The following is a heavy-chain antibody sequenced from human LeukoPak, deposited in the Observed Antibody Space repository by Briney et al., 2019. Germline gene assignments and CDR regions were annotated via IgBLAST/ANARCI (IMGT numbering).Heavy chain of an antibody. CDR2: ITSGSSYI. CDR1: GFTFSSYN. J-gene: IGHJ6*03. CDR3: ARDPYSGSYGNFYYYFMDV. D-gene: IGHD1-26*01. V-gene: IGHV3-21*01. Sequence: GGSLRLSCAASGFTFSSYNMNWVRQAPGKGLEWVSSITSGSSYIYYADSVKGRFTISRDNAKNSLYLQMNSLRAEDTAVYYCARDPYSGSYGNFYYYFMDVWGKGTTVTISS.